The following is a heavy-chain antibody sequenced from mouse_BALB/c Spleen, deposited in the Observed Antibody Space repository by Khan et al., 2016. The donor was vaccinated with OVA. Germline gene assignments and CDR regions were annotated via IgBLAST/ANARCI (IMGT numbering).Heavy chain of an antibody. Sequence: EVQLQQSGTVLARPGPSVKMSCKASGYTFTSYWMHWVKQRPGQGLEWIGAIYPGNSDTRYNQKFKGKAKLTAVTSTSTDYMELISLTNEDSEVYYCTRFGYLFAYWGQGTLVTVSA. J-gene: IGHJ3*01. D-gene: IGHD2-2*01. V-gene: IGHV1-5*01. CDR1: GYTFTSYW. CDR3: TRFGYLFAY. CDR2: IYPGNSDT.